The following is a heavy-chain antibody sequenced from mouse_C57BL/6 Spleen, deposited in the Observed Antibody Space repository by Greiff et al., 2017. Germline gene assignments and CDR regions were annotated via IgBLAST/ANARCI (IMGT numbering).Heavy chain of an antibody. Sequence: QVQLQQPGAELVKPGASVKLSCKASGYTFTSYWMQWVKQRPGQGLEWIGEIDPSDSYTNYNQKFKGKATLTVDTSSSTAYMQLSSLTSEDSAVYGCARRGEDGAWLSYGGEGALVTVSA. CDR3: ARRGEDGAWLSY. D-gene: IGHD2-13*01. J-gene: IGHJ3*01. CDR1: GYTFTSYW. V-gene: IGHV1-50*01. CDR2: IDPSDSYT.